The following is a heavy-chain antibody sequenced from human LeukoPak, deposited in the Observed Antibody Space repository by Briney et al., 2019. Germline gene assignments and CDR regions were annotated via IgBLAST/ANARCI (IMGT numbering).Heavy chain of an antibody. CDR3: ARTKYSSSINYFDY. CDR1: GYSFTSYW. CDR2: IYPDDSDT. J-gene: IGHJ4*02. V-gene: IGHV5-51*01. Sequence: PGESLKISCKGSGYSFTSYWIGWVRQMPGKGLEWMGIIYPDDSDTRYSPSFQGQVTISADKSISTAYLQWRSLKASDTAMYYCARTKYSSSINYFDYWGQGALVTVSS. D-gene: IGHD6-6*01.